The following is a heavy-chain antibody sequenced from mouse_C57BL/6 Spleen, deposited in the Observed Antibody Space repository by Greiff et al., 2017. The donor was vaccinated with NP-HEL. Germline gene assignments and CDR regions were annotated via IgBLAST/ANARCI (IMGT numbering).Heavy chain of an antibody. CDR2: IDPSDSET. J-gene: IGHJ1*03. V-gene: IGHV1-52*01. CDR3: AREGYYYGSSLWYFDV. Sequence: QVQLQQPGAELVRPGSSVKLSCKASGYTFTSYWMHWVKQRPIQGLEWIGNIDPSDSETHYNQKFKDKATLTVDKSSSTAYMQLSSLTSEDSAVYDGAREGYYYGSSLWYFDVWGTGTTVTVSS. D-gene: IGHD1-1*01. CDR1: GYTFTSYW.